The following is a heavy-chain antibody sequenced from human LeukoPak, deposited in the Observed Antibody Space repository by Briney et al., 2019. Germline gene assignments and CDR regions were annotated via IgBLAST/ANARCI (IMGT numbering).Heavy chain of an antibody. CDR2: IIPIFGTA. J-gene: IGHJ4*02. CDR3: ARAPGYCSGGSCYSMDY. D-gene: IGHD2-15*01. CDR1: GGTFSSYA. Sequence: WASVKASCMASGGTFSSYAISWVRQAPGQGLEWMGGIIPIFGTANYAQKFQGRVTITADESTSTAYMELSSLRPEDTAVYYCARAPGYCSGGSCYSMDYWGQGTLVTVSS. V-gene: IGHV1-69*13.